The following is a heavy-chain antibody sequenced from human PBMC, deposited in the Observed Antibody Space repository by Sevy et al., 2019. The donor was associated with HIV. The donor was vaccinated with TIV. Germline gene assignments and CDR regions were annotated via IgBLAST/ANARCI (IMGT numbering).Heavy chain of an antibody. D-gene: IGHD2-15*01. CDR2: SKHSGST. J-gene: IGHJ6*03. Sequence: SETLSLTCAVYGGSFSGYYWSWIRQPPGKGLEWIGESKHSGSTNYNPSLKSRVTISVDTSKNQFSLKLSSVTAAETAVYYCARVRVVRIYYYYYMDVWGKGTTVTVSS. CDR3: ARVRVVRIYYYYYMDV. V-gene: IGHV4-34*01. CDR1: GGSFSGYY.